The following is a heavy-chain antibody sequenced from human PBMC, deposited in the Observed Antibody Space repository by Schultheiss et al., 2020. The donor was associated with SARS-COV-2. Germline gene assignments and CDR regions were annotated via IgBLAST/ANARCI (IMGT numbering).Heavy chain of an antibody. CDR1: GFTVSSNY. D-gene: IGHD6-13*01. Sequence: GESLKISCAASGFTVSSNYMSWVRQAPGKGLEWVSVIYSGGSTYYADSVKGRFTISRDNSKNTLYLQMNSLRAEDTAVYYCARDRYSSSWLDAFDIWGQGTMVTVSS. J-gene: IGHJ3*02. V-gene: IGHV3-53*05. CDR3: ARDRYSSSWLDAFDI. CDR2: IYSGGST.